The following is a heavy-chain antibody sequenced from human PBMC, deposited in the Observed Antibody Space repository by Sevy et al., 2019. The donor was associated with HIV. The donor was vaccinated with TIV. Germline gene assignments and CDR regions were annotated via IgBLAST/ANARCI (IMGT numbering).Heavy chain of an antibody. CDR1: GFTFSNYW. CDR2: INQDGSEK. V-gene: IGHV3-7*01. Sequence: GSLRLSCAASGFTFSNYWMSWVRQTPEKGLAWVANINQDGSEKYYVDSVKGRFTISRDNATNSVFLQMNSLRAEDTAMYYCAREELTWIQLWPWGQGTLVTVSS. J-gene: IGHJ1*01. D-gene: IGHD5-18*01. CDR3: AREELTWIQLWP.